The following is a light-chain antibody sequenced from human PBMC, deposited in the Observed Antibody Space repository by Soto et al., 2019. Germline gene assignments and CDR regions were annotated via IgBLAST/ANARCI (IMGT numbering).Light chain of an antibody. Sequence: QAVVTQESSLTVSPGGTVTLTCDSSTGAVTSGHYPYWFQQKPGQAPRTLIHDTTNKHSWTPARFSGSLLGGKAALTLSGAQPEDEADYYCLLFYSGVGVFGGGIKLTVL. J-gene: IGLJ3*02. CDR1: TGAVTSGHY. V-gene: IGLV7-46*01. CDR3: LLFYSGVGV. CDR2: DTT.